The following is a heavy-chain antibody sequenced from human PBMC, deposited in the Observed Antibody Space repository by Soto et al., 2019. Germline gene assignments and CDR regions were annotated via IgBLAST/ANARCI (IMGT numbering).Heavy chain of an antibody. CDR1: GYTFTSYA. J-gene: IGHJ6*02. CDR2: INPNSGGT. V-gene: IGHV1-2*04. CDR3: ARGRYYYYYGMDV. D-gene: IGHD3-10*01. Sequence: GASVKVSCKASGYTFTSYAMHWVRQAPGQGLEWMGWINPNSGGTNYAQKFQGWVTMTRDTSISTAYMELSRLRSDDTAVYYCARGRYYYYYGMDVWGQGTTVTVSS.